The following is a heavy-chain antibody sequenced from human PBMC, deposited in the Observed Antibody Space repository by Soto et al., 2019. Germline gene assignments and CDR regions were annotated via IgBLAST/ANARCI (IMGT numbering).Heavy chain of an antibody. V-gene: IGHV5-51*01. CDR2: IYPGDSDT. Sequence: PGESLKISCKGSGYXFTSYWIGWVRQMPGKGLEWMGIIYPGDSDTRYSPSFQGQVTISADKSISTAYLQWSSLKASDTAMYYCATVYSSSRYGMDVWGQGTTVTVSS. D-gene: IGHD6-6*01. CDR3: ATVYSSSRYGMDV. J-gene: IGHJ6*02. CDR1: GYXFTSYW.